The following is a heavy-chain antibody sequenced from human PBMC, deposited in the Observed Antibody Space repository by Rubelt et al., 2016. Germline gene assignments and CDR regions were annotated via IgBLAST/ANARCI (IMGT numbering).Heavy chain of an antibody. CDR3: ARRFCSNTGCFTVDY. V-gene: IGHV4-34*01. J-gene: IGHJ4*02. CDR1: GESFSGYY. CDR2: VNDSGTT. D-gene: IGHD2-8*02. Sequence: QVQLRQWGAGLLKPSETLSLACAVYGESFSGYYWTWIRQTPGKGLEWIGEVNDSGTTHYNASLMSRVRISVDTSKNQFSLKLTSVTAADTAVYYCARRFCSNTGCFTVDYWGPGNLVTVS.